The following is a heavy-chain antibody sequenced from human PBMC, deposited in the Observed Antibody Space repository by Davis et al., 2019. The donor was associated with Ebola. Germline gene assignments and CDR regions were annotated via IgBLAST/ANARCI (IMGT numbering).Heavy chain of an antibody. V-gene: IGHV4-39*01. CDR3: ARQDGDWNYVLLVD. J-gene: IGHJ4*02. CDR1: AGSISSSSYY. Sequence: SETLSLTCTVSAGSISSSSYYWGWIRQPPGKGLEWIGRIYYSGSTYYNPSLKCRVTISVDTSKNQFSLKLSSVTAADTAVYYCARQDGDWNYVLLVDWGQGTLVTVSS. D-gene: IGHD1-7*01. CDR2: IYYSGST.